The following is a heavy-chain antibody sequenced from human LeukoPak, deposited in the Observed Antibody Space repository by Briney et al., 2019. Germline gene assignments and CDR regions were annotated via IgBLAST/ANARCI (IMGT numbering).Heavy chain of an antibody. J-gene: IGHJ4*02. CDR1: GLTFSIFW. V-gene: IGHV3-7*01. CDR3: VRDAGWYKLDY. Sequence: GGSLRLSCAASGLTFSIFWMRWVRQAPGKGLERVASINQDGSAEYYVDSVEGRFTISRDNAKNSLFLQMNSLRAEDTAVYYCVRDAGWYKLDYWGQGTLVTVSS. D-gene: IGHD6-19*01. CDR2: INQDGSAE.